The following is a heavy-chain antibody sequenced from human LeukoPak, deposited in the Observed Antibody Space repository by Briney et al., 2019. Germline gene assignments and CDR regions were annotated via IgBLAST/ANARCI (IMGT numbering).Heavy chain of an antibody. J-gene: IGHJ5*02. V-gene: IGHV1-18*01. D-gene: IGHD6-19*01. CDR2: ISAYNGNT. Sequence: GASVKVSCKASGYTFTTYGINWVRQAPGQGLEWMGWISAYNGNTNYAQKVQGRVTMTTDTSTSTAYMELRSLKSDDTAVYYCARDRVAERPGWFDPWGQGTPVTVSS. CDR3: ARDRVAERPGWFDP. CDR1: GYTFTTYG.